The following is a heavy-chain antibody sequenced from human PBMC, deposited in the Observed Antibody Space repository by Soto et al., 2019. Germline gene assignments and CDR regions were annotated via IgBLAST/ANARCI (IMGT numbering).Heavy chain of an antibody. D-gene: IGHD6-19*01. CDR2: IFYVGSP. Sequence: SETLSLTCSVSGASINSYCWSWIRQPPGKGLEWIGFIFYVGSPNSIPSLKSRVTISIDTSKSQFSLKLSSVTAADTAVYYCARLTRCDSGWSAFDYWGQGALVTVSS. V-gene: IGHV4-59*01. CDR1: GASINSYC. CDR3: ARLTRCDSGWSAFDY. J-gene: IGHJ4*02.